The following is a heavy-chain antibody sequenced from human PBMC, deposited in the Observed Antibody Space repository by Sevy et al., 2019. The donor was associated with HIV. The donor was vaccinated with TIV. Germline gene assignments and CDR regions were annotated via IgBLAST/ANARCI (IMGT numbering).Heavy chain of an antibody. J-gene: IGHJ5*02. Sequence: SETLSLTCTVSGGSISTYCWSWIRQPPGKGLEYIGYIYDTGSTNYNPSLKSRVTISVDTSKNQFSLKLRSVTAVDTAVYYCARAPPVRSGDDSLNWFDPWGQGTLVTVSS. CDR3: ARAPPVRSGDDSLNWFDP. V-gene: IGHV4-59*01. CDR1: GGSISTYC. CDR2: IYDTGST. D-gene: IGHD5-12*01.